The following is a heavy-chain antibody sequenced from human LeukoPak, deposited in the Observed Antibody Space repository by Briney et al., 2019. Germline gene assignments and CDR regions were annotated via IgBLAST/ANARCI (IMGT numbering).Heavy chain of an antibody. CDR2: ISYDGSNK. Sequence: GGSLRLPCAASGFTFSSYAMHWVRQAPGKGLEWVAVISYDGSNKYYADSVKGRFTISRDNSKNTLYLQMNSLRAEDTAVYYCARVSEYSSGDDYWGQGTLVTVSS. J-gene: IGHJ4*02. CDR1: GFTFSSYA. D-gene: IGHD6-19*01. CDR3: ARVSEYSSGDDY. V-gene: IGHV3-30*04.